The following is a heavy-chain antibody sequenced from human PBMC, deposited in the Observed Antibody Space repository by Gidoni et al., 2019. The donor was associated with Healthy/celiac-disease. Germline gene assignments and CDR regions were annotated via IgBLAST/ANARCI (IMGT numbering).Heavy chain of an antibody. CDR3: ARDPRIQLWFPLGDSSPYFDY. CDR1: GFTFSSYW. V-gene: IGHV3-74*01. J-gene: IGHJ4*02. Sequence: EVQLVESGGGLVQPGGSLRLSCAASGFTFSSYWMHWVRQAPGKGLVWVSRINSDGSSTSYADSVKGRFTISRDNAKNTLYLQMNSLRAEDTAVYYCARDPRIQLWFPLGDSSPYFDYWGQGTLVTVSS. D-gene: IGHD5-18*01. CDR2: INSDGSST.